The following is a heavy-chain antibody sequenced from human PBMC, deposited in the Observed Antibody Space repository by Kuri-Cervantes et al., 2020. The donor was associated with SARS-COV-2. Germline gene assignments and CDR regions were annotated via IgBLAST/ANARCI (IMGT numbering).Heavy chain of an antibody. Sequence: ASVKVSCKASGYTFTGYYMHWVRQAPGQGLQWMGRINPSGGSTSYAQKFQGRVTMTRDTSTSTVYMELSSLRSEDTAVYYCARERVVGATYRPPYNWFDPWGQGTLVTVPS. CDR3: ARERVVGATYRPPYNWFDP. J-gene: IGHJ5*02. V-gene: IGHV1-46*03. CDR2: INPSGGST. D-gene: IGHD1-26*01. CDR1: GYTFTGYY.